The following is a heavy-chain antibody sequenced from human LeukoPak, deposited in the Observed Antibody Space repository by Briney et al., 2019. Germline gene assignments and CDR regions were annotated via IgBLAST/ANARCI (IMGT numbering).Heavy chain of an antibody. CDR2: INKGGENT. Sequence: GASLRLSYAASGFTFSSYAMSWVRQAPGKGLEWVSAINKGGENTYYADSVKGRFTISRDNSKNTLYLQMNSLRAEDTATYYCAKLSGSFPLDIWGQGTMVPVSS. CDR1: GFTFSSYA. J-gene: IGHJ3*02. CDR3: AKLSGSFPLDI. D-gene: IGHD1-26*01. V-gene: IGHV3-23*01.